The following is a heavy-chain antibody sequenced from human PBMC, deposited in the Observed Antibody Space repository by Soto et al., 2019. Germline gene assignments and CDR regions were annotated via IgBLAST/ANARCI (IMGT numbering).Heavy chain of an antibody. CDR3: ARVVYYDSSGYYGRGVTLDY. V-gene: IGHV1-69*13. D-gene: IGHD3-22*01. CDR1: GGTFSSYA. J-gene: IGHJ4*02. Sequence: ASVKVSCKASGGTFSSYAISWVRQATGQGLEWMGGIIPIFGTANYAQKFQGRVTITADESTSTAYMELSSLRSEDTAVYYCARVVYYDSSGYYGRGVTLDYWGQGTLVTVSS. CDR2: IIPIFGTA.